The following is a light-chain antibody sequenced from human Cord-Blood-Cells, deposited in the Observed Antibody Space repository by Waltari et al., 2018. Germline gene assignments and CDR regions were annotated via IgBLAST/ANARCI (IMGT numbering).Light chain of an antibody. Sequence: IVMTHSPLSLPVTPGEPAAISCRTSQSLLHSNGYNCLDWYLQKPGQSPQLLIYLGSNRASGVPDRFSGSGSGTDFTLKISRVEAEDVGVYYCMQALQTPLTFGGGTKVEIK. CDR3: MQALQTPLT. J-gene: IGKJ4*01. CDR1: QSLLHSNGYNC. V-gene: IGKV2-28*01. CDR2: LGS.